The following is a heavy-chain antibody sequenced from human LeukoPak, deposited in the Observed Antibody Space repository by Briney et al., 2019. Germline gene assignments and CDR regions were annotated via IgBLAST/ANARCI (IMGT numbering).Heavy chain of an antibody. V-gene: IGHV3-23*01. J-gene: IGHJ6*02. CDR1: GFTFSSYA. CDR2: ISGSGGST. D-gene: IGHD6-19*01. CDR3: ARDLVYSSGWYVGVYYYYYGMDV. Sequence: GGSLRLSCAASGFTFSSYAMSWVRQAPGKGLEWVSAISGSGGSTYYADSVKGRFTISRDNSKNSLYLQMNSLRAEDTAVYYCARDLVYSSGWYVGVYYYYYGMDVWGQGTTVTVSS.